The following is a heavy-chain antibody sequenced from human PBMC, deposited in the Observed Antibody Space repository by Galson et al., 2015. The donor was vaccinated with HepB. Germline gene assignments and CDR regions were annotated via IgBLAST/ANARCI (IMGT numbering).Heavy chain of an antibody. CDR1: GGTFSHTA. CDR2: IIPIVDKP. CDR3: ARDRSTSEPYDAFDV. D-gene: IGHD1-14*01. V-gene: IGHV1-69*13. Sequence: SVKVSCKASGGTFSHTAISWVRQAPGQGLEWLGGIIPIVDKPYIAQKFRGRLTITADASTHTVYMGLDSLRSEDTAVYFCARDRSTSEPYDAFDVWGQGTTLTVSS. J-gene: IGHJ3*01.